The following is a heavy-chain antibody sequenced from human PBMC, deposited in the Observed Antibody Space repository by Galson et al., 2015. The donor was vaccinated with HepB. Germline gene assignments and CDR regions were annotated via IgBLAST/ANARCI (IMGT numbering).Heavy chain of an antibody. Sequence: SLRLSCAASGFTFSSYGMHWVRQAPGKGLEWVAIIWYDGSNKYYADSVKGRFTISRDNAKNSLFLQMDSLRVDDTAVYYCASVRYSAGLDVWGQGTTVTVSS. V-gene: IGHV3-33*03. D-gene: IGHD3-9*01. J-gene: IGHJ6*02. CDR1: GFTFSSYG. CDR2: IWYDGSNK. CDR3: ASVRYSAGLDV.